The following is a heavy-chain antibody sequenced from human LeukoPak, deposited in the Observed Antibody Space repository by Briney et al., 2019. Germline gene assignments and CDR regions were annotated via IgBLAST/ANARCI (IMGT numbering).Heavy chain of an antibody. V-gene: IGHV3-74*01. Sequence: PGGSLRLSCAASGFTFSSYWMHWVRHAPGKGLVGVSRINSDGRSTNYADSVKGRFTISRDNSKNTLYLQMNSLRAEDTAVYYCAKDMDDSSGYNWFDPWGQGTLVTVSS. D-gene: IGHD3-22*01. CDR1: GFTFSSYW. CDR2: INSDGRST. CDR3: AKDMDDSSGYNWFDP. J-gene: IGHJ5*02.